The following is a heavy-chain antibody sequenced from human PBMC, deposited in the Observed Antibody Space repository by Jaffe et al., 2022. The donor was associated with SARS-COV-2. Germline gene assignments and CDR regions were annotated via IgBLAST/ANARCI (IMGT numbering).Heavy chain of an antibody. CDR2: IYTSGST. D-gene: IGHD4-17*01. CDR3: ARGRGMTTVTRPWFDP. V-gene: IGHV4-61*02. Sequence: QVQLQESGPGLVKPSQTLSLTCTVSGGSISSGSYYWSWIRQPAGKGLEWIGRIYTSGSTNYNPSLKSRVTISVDTSKNQFSLKLSSVTAADTAVYYCARGRGMTTVTRPWFDPWGQGTLVTVSS. J-gene: IGHJ5*02. CDR1: GGSISSGSYY.